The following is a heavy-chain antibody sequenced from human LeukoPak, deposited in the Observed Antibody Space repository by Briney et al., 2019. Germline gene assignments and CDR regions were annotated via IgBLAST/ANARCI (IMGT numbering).Heavy chain of an antibody. Sequence: SETLSLTCTVSGGSISSSGYYWGWIRQPPGKGLEWIGSIYYSGSTYYNPSLKSRVTISVDTSKNQFSLKLSSVTAADTAVYYCARDPYYYDSSGYDYWGQGTLVTVSS. J-gene: IGHJ4*02. V-gene: IGHV4-39*07. CDR3: ARDPYYYDSSGYDY. CDR2: IYYSGST. CDR1: GGSISSSGYY. D-gene: IGHD3-22*01.